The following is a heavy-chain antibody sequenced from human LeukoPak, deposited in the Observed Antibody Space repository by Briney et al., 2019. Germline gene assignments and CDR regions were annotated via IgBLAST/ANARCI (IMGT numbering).Heavy chain of an antibody. Sequence: PGGSLRLSCAASGFTFDDYAMHWVRQAPGKGLEWVSGISWNSGSIGYADSVKSRFTISRDNAKNSLYLQMNSLRAEDTALYYCAKETSSGWPRPGSAPFDYWGQGTLVTVSS. CDR3: AKETSSGWPRPGSAPFDY. D-gene: IGHD6-19*01. J-gene: IGHJ4*02. CDR1: GFTFDDYA. CDR2: ISWNSGSI. V-gene: IGHV3-9*01.